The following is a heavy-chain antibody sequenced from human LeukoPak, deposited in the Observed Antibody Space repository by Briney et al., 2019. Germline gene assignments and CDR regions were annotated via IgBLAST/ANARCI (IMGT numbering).Heavy chain of an antibody. J-gene: IGHJ4*02. CDR2: IRSKVYGGTP. CDR3: TRDQTPYY. Sequence: GGSLRLSCAASGFTFSNAWMSWVRQAPGKGLEWVGFIRSKVYGGTPEYAASVKGRFTISRDDSKGIAYLQMNSLKTEDTAVYYCTRDQTPYYWGQGTLVTVSS. CDR1: GFTFSNAW. V-gene: IGHV3-49*04.